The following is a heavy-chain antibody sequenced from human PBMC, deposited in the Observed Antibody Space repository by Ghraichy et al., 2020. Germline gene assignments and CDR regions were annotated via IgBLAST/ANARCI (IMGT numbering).Heavy chain of an antibody. D-gene: IGHD1-26*01. Sequence: SETPSLTCTVSGGSISSYYWSWIRQPPGKGLEWIGYIYYSGSTNYNPSLKSRVTISVDTSKNQFSLKLSSVTAADTAVYYCARDRGGSYNWYFDLWGRGTLVTVSS. CDR3: ARDRGGSYNWYFDL. CDR2: IYYSGST. J-gene: IGHJ2*01. V-gene: IGHV4-59*01. CDR1: GGSISSYY.